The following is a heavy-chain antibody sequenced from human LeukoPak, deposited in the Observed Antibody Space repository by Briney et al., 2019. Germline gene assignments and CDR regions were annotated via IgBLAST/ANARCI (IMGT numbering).Heavy chain of an antibody. CDR2: IYPGDSDT. CDR3: TTMRELEFEEYYFDS. J-gene: IGHJ4*02. V-gene: IGHV5-51*01. D-gene: IGHD1-1*01. Sequence: GESLKISCQGSGYSITTYWIGWVRQKPGKGLEWLGSIYPGDSDTTYNPSFQGQVTISVDKSISTAYLRWSSLRASDTAMYYCTTMRELEFEEYYFDSWGQGTLVTVSS. CDR1: GYSITTYW.